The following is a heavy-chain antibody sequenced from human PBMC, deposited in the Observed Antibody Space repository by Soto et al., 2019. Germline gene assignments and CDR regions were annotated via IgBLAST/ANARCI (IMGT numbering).Heavy chain of an antibody. CDR2: INAGNGNT. CDR1: GGTFSSYA. J-gene: IGHJ4*02. D-gene: IGHD2-15*01. V-gene: IGHV1-3*01. CDR3: ARDILFDY. Sequence: GASVKVSCKASGGTFSSYAFSWVRQAPGQRLEWMGWINAGNGNTKYSQKFQGRVTITRDTSASTAYMELSSLRSEDTAVYYCARDILFDYWGQGTLVTAPQ.